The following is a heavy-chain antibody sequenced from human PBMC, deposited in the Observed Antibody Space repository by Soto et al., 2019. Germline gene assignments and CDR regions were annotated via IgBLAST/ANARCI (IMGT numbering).Heavy chain of an antibody. Sequence: GGSLRLSCAASGLTFSSYGMHWVRQAPGKGLERVAVISYDGSNKYYADSVKGRFTISRDNSKNTLYLQMNSLRAEDTAVYYCAKEEIAYYDFWSGYYTGPAFDIWGQGTMVTVSS. CDR2: ISYDGSNK. V-gene: IGHV3-30*18. D-gene: IGHD3-3*01. CDR1: GLTFSSYG. J-gene: IGHJ3*02. CDR3: AKEEIAYYDFWSGYYTGPAFDI.